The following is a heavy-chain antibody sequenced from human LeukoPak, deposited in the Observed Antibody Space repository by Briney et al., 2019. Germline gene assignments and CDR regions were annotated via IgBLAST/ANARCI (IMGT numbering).Heavy chain of an antibody. CDR1: GGSFSGYY. CDR2: INHSGST. J-gene: IGHJ4*02. V-gene: IGHV4-34*01. Sequence: SETLSLTCAVYGGSFSGYYWSWIRQPPGKGLEWIGEINHSGSTNYNPSLKSRVTISVDTSKNQFSLKLSSVTAADTAVYYCARGKHSGSGSYYSAFDYWGQGTLVTVSS. CDR3: ARGKHSGSGSYYSAFDY. D-gene: IGHD3-10*01.